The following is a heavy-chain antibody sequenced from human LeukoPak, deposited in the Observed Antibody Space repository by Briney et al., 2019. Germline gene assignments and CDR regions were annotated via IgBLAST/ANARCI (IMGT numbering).Heavy chain of an antibody. Sequence: GGSLRLSCAASGFTFSSYAMSWVRQAPGKGLEWVSAISGSGGSTYYADSVKGRFTISRDNSKNTLYLQMNSLRAEDTAVYYCATTKGGNMITFGGVIVHGAFGIWGQGTMVTVSS. CDR2: ISGSGGST. D-gene: IGHD3-16*02. CDR1: GFTFSSYA. CDR3: ATTKGGNMITFGGVIVHGAFGI. V-gene: IGHV3-23*01. J-gene: IGHJ3*02.